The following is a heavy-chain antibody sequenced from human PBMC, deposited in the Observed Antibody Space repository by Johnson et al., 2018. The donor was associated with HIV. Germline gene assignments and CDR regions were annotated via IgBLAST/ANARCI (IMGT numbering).Heavy chain of an antibody. V-gene: IGHV3-30-3*01. D-gene: IGHD2-2*01. CDR2: ISYDGNNK. Sequence: QVQLVESGGGVVQPGRSLRLSCAASGFTFSSYAMHWVRQAPGKGLEWVAVISYDGNNKYYADSVKGRFTISRDNSKNTLYLQMISLRAEDTALYYCARGAPEDIVVVPAAFDIWGQGTIVTVSS. CDR1: GFTFSSYA. J-gene: IGHJ3*02. CDR3: ARGAPEDIVVVPAAFDI.